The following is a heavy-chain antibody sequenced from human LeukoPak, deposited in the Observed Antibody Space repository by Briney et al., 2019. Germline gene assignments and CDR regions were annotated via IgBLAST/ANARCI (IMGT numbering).Heavy chain of an antibody. V-gene: IGHV1-69*04. Sequence: SVKVSCKASGGTFSSYAISWVRQAPGQGPEWRGRIFPILGIANYAQKFQGRVTITADKSTSTAYMELSSLRSEDTAVYYCARDVAAAEDAFDIWGQGTMVTVSS. CDR3: ARDVAAAEDAFDI. CDR1: GGTFSSYA. J-gene: IGHJ3*02. CDR2: IFPILGIA. D-gene: IGHD6-13*01.